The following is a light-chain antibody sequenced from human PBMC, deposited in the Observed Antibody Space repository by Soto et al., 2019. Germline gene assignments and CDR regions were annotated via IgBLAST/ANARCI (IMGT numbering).Light chain of an antibody. Sequence: EIVMTQSPATLSVSPGEGATLSCTASESINNNLAWYQQKPGQAPRLLIYAATTGATGFPARFSGSGSGTEFTLTISSLQSEDFAVYYCQQHHKWPLTFGGGTKVDIK. CDR3: QQHHKWPLT. V-gene: IGKV3-15*01. CDR2: AAT. CDR1: ESINNN. J-gene: IGKJ4*01.